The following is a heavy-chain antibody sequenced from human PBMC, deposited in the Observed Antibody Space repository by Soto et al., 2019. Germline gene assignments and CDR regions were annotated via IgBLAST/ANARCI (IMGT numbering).Heavy chain of an antibody. Sequence: QVQLLQSGAEVKKPGASVKVSCKASGYDFTNYGFSWVRQAPGQGLEWMGWISAYNGNTDYAQNIQGRVTMTTDTSTSRAYMDLRSLRSDDTAVYYCERDYAITGTKSLDYWGQGTLVTVSS. CDR2: ISAYNGNT. CDR1: GYDFTNYG. D-gene: IGHD1-20*01. CDR3: ERDYAITGTKSLDY. V-gene: IGHV1-18*01. J-gene: IGHJ4*02.